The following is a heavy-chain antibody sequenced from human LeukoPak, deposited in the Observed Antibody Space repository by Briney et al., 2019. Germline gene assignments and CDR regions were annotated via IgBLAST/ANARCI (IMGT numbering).Heavy chain of an antibody. V-gene: IGHV1-69*06. CDR3: ARVVRYSSGPLTDLLPYYFDS. J-gene: IGHJ4*02. CDR1: GGTFSSYA. Sequence: GASVKVSCKASGGTFSSYAISWVRQAPGQGLEWMGGIIPIFGTANYAQKFQGRVTITADKSTSTAYMELSSLRSEDTAVYYCARVVRYSSGPLTDLLPYYFDSWGQGTLLTVSS. D-gene: IGHD6-19*01. CDR2: IIPIFGTA.